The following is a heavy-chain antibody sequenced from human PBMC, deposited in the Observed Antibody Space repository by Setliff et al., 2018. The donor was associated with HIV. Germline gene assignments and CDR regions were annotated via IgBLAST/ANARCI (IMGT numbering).Heavy chain of an antibody. Sequence: VGSLRLSCAASGFTFTSYWMIWVRQAPGKGLEGVANINQDGSEKNYVDSVKGRFTISRGNAKNSLYLQMDRLRVEDTTVYYCARVFPDAFDVWGQGTMVTVSS. D-gene: IGHD2-21*01. CDR1: GFTFTSYW. CDR3: ARVFPDAFDV. V-gene: IGHV3-7*01. J-gene: IGHJ3*01. CDR2: INQDGSEK.